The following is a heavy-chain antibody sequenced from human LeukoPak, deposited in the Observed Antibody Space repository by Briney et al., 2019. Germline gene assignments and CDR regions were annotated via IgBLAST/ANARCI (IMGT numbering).Heavy chain of an antibody. Sequence: AGGSLRVSCAASGFTFSSYSMNWVRQAPGKGLEWVSSISSSSSYIYYADSVKGRFTISRDNAKNSLYLQMNSLRAEDTAVYYCARSGYSSSWYALDYWGQGTLVTVSS. CDR2: ISSSSSYI. CDR3: ARSGYSSSWYALDY. D-gene: IGHD6-13*01. V-gene: IGHV3-21*01. J-gene: IGHJ4*02. CDR1: GFTFSSYS.